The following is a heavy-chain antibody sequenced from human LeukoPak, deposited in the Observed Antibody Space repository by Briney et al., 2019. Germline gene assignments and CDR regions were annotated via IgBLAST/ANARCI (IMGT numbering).Heavy chain of an antibody. V-gene: IGHV4-38-2*02. J-gene: IGHJ6*03. CDR3: ARLTTLQGPLYYMDV. CDR1: GYSISIGYY. CDR2: IYHSGST. Sequence: TSQTLSLTCTVSGYSISIGYYWGWIRQPPGKGLQWIGSIYHSGSTYYNPSLKSRVTISVDTSKNQFSLKLSSVTAADTAVYYCARLTTLQGPLYYMDVWGKGTTVTVSS. D-gene: IGHD4-11*01.